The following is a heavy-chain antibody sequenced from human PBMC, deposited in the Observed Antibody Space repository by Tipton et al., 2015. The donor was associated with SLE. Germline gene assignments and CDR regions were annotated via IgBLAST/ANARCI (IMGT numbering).Heavy chain of an antibody. D-gene: IGHD1-7*01. CDR1: GGSISSYS. J-gene: IGHJ4*02. Sequence: TLSLTCTVSGGSISSYSWSWIRQPPGKGLEWIGYIYHSGTTYYNPSLKSRVTISVDRSKNQFSLKLSSVTAADTAVYYCAREGWNYEDWGQGTLVTVSS. CDR2: IYHSGTT. V-gene: IGHV4-30-2*01. CDR3: AREGWNYED.